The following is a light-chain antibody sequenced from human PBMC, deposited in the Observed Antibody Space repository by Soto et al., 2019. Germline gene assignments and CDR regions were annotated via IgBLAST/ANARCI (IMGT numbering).Light chain of an antibody. CDR3: QQYSHWPLT. J-gene: IGKJ4*01. CDR2: GAS. CDR1: QSVYSN. Sequence: EIVMTQSPASLSVSPGDRATLFCRATQSVYSNVAWYQQKPGQAPRLLISGASTRVPGIPDRFSGSGSGTEFTLTIANLQSEDLAIYYCQQYSHWPLTFGGGTKVEIK. V-gene: IGKV3-15*01.